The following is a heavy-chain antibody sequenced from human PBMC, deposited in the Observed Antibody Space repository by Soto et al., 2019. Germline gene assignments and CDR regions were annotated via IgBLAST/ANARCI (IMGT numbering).Heavy chain of an antibody. D-gene: IGHD3-9*01. V-gene: IGHV3-9*01. Sequence: PGGSLRLSCAASGFTFDDYARHWVRQAPGKGLEWVSGISWNSGSIGYADSVKGRFTISRDNAKNSLYLQMNSLRAEDTALYYCAKDIGGGNILTGYYVDYWGQGTLVTVSS. CDR1: GFTFDDYA. J-gene: IGHJ4*02. CDR2: ISWNSGSI. CDR3: AKDIGGGNILTGYYVDY.